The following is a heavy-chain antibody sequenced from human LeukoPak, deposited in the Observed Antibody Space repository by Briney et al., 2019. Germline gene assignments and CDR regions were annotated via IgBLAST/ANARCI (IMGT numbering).Heavy chain of an antibody. CDR2: IYSGGST. D-gene: IGHD5-12*01. J-gene: IGHJ4*02. CDR3: ARYSGYDVYGALDY. Sequence: GGSLRLSYAASGFTVSSNYMSWVRQAPGKGLEWVSVIYSGGSTYYADSVKGRFTISRDNSKNTLYLQMNSLRAEDTAVYYCARYSGYDVYGALDYWGQGTLVTVSS. V-gene: IGHV3-66*01. CDR1: GFTVSSNY.